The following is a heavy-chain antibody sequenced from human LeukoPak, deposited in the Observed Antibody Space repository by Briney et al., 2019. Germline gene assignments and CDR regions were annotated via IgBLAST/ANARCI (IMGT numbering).Heavy chain of an antibody. CDR1: GDTISTSFYY. CDR2: IFHSGTT. Sequence: PSETLSLTCTVSGDTISTSFYYWDWIRQPPGKGLEWIGGIFHSGTTYYNPSLKSRVTMSVDTSKNQFSLKLSSVTAADTAVYYCVRRSTTSSGWVFDYWGQGTLVTVSS. V-gene: IGHV4-39*07. D-gene: IGHD6-19*01. CDR3: VRRSTTSSGWVFDY. J-gene: IGHJ4*02.